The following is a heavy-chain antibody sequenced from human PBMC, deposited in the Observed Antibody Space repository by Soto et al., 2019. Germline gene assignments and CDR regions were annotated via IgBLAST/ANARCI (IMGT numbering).Heavy chain of an antibody. V-gene: IGHV1-46*01. D-gene: IGHD6-13*01. CDR3: AREQLTHYYYYYGMDV. Sequence: ASVKVSCKASGYTFTSYYMHWVRQAPGQGLEWMGIINPSGGSTSYAQKFQGRVTMTRDTSTSTVYMELSSLRSEDTAVYYCAREQLTHYYYYYGMDVWGQGTTVTVPS. CDR2: INPSGGST. CDR1: GYTFTSYY. J-gene: IGHJ6*02.